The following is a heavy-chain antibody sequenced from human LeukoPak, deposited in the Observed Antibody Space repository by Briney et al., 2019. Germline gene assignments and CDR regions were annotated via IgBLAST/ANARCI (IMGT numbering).Heavy chain of an antibody. CDR1: GGSISSSSYY. CDR2: IHYSGST. V-gene: IGHV4-39*07. D-gene: IGHD3-10*01. CDR3: ARVSMVGAFDI. J-gene: IGHJ3*02. Sequence: SETLSLTCTVSGGSISSSSYYWGWIRQPPGKGLEWIGSIHYSGSTYYSPSLRSRVTISVDASNNQFSLKLSSVAAADTAVYFCARVSMVGAFDIWGQGTMITVSS.